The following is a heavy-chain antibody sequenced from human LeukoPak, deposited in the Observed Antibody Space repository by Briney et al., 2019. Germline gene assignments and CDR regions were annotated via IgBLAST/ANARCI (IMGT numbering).Heavy chain of an antibody. CDR1: GDTFNIHY. D-gene: IGHD4-17*01. J-gene: IGHJ4*02. CDR3: ASEKNYGDKYFDS. Sequence: AASVKVSCKASGDTFNIHYFHWIRQAPGQGLEWMGIINRVDGIRGNAQTFQGRLMLTKDTSTSTAYMELSSLRSEDTAIYYCASEKNYGDKYFDSWGQGTVVTVSS. CDR2: INRVDGIR. V-gene: IGHV1-46*02.